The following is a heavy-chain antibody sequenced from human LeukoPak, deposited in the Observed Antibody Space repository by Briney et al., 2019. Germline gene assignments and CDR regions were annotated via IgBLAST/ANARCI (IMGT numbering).Heavy chain of an antibody. Sequence: GESLKISCKGSGYSFTSYWIGWVRQMPGKGLEWMGIIYPGDSDTRYSPSFQGQVTISADKSISTAYLQWSSLKASDTAMYYCARQDHWDGYNYMGNFDYWGQGTLVTVSS. J-gene: IGHJ4*02. V-gene: IGHV5-51*01. CDR1: GYSFTSYW. D-gene: IGHD5-24*01. CDR3: ARQDHWDGYNYMGNFDY. CDR2: IYPGDSDT.